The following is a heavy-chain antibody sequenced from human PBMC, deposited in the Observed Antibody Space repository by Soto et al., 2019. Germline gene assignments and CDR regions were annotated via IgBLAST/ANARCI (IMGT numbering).Heavy chain of an antibody. CDR3: ARDWGATKDDAFDI. CDR2: ISYDGSNK. V-gene: IGHV3-30*04. Sequence: GGSLRLSCAASGFTFSSYAMHWVRQAPGKGLEWVAVISYDGSNKYYADSVKGRFTISRDNSKNTLYLQMNSLRAEDTAVYYCARDWGATKDDAFDIWGQGTMVTVSS. CDR1: GFTFSSYA. D-gene: IGHD1-26*01. J-gene: IGHJ3*02.